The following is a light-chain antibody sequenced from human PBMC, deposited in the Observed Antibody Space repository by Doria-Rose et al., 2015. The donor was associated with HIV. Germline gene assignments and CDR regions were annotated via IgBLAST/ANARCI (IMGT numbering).Light chain of an antibody. V-gene: IGKV3-20*01. Sequence: FTQSLGTLSLSPGERATLSCRASQSFSSTYLAWYQQKPGQAPSLLIYDGSTRATGIPDRFSASGSGTDFTLTINRLEPEDFALYYCHQYGTSWTFGQGTKVEI. CDR1: QSFSSTY. CDR2: DGS. CDR3: HQYGTSWT. J-gene: IGKJ1*01.